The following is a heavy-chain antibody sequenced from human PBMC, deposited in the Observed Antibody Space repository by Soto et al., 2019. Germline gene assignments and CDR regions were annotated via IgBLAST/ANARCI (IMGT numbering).Heavy chain of an antibody. D-gene: IGHD6-6*01. CDR3: ARVQMDVTEHTVLVPAARMFYYYGMDA. V-gene: IGHV1-18*01. J-gene: IGHJ6*04. Sequence: ASVKVSCKASGYTFTSYGISWVRQAPGQGLEWMGWISAYNGNTNYAQKLQGRVTMTTDTSTSIAYMELRSLRSDDTAVYYCARVQMDVTEHTVLVPAARMFYYYGMDARRKGTTVTVSA. CDR1: GYTFTSYG. CDR2: ISAYNGNT.